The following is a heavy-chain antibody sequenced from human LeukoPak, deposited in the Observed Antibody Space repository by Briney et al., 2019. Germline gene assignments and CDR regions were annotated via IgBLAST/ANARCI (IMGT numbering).Heavy chain of an antibody. D-gene: IGHD2-15*01. CDR1: GYTFTNYA. J-gene: IGHJ6*03. CDR2: IDTNTGNP. V-gene: IGHV7-4-1*02. Sequence: ASVKVSCKASGYTFTNYAMNWVRQAPGQGLECMGWIDTNTGNPTYAQGFTGRFVFSLDTSVSTAYQQISSLKAEDTAVYYCARNRISHHMDVWGKGTTVTVSS. CDR3: ARNRISHHMDV.